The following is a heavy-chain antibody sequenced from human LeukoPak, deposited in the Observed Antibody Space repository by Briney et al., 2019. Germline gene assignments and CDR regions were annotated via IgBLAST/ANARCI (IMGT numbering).Heavy chain of an antibody. V-gene: IGHV3-74*01. D-gene: IGHD3-3*01. CDR1: GFTFSTYW. Sequence: GGSLRLSCAASGFTFSTYWVHWVRQAPGKGLVWVSRINPDGSRTDYADSVKGRFTMSRDNSKNTLYLQMNSLRAEDTAVYYCVKDDHHGLTVYYFGYWGQGTLVTVSS. J-gene: IGHJ4*02. CDR3: VKDDHHGLTVYYFGY. CDR2: INPDGSRT.